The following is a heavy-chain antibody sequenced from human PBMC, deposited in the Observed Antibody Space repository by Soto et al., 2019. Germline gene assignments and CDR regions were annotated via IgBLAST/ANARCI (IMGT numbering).Heavy chain of an antibody. D-gene: IGHD1-1*01. Sequence: QVQLVQSGAEVRKPGSSVKVSCKASGGTFSSYAISWVRQAPGQGLEWMGGIIPIFGTANYAQKFQGRVTITADESTSTAYMELSSLRSEDTAVYYCARDVSGTTGTYGPGYWGQGTLVTVSS. CDR3: ARDVSGTTGTYGPGY. CDR1: GGTFSSYA. V-gene: IGHV1-69*12. CDR2: IIPIFGTA. J-gene: IGHJ4*02.